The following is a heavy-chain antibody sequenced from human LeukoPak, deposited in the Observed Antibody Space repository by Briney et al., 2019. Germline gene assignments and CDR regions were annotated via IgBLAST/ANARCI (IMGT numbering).Heavy chain of an antibody. Sequence: GGSLRLSCTGSGFTFGDYAMNWVRQAPGKGLEWVGFIRSKYYGGTTEYAASVKGRFTISRDDSRSIAYLQMNSLKTEDTAVYYCTRVIVATKDYWGQGTLVTVSS. CDR1: GFTFGDYA. CDR3: TRVIVATKDY. V-gene: IGHV3-49*04. CDR2: IRSKYYGGTT. D-gene: IGHD5-12*01. J-gene: IGHJ4*02.